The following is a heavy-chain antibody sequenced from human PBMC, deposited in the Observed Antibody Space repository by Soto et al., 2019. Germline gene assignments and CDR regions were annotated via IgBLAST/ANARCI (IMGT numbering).Heavy chain of an antibody. CDR1: GDSVSSNSAA. Sequence: SQTLSLTCAISGDSVSSNSAAWNWIRQSPSRGLEWLGRTYYRSKWYNDYAVSVKSRITINPDTSKNQFSLPLNSVTPEDTAVYYCARDRTRIAARPRPNWYFDLWGRGTLVTVSS. CDR2: TYYRSKWYN. J-gene: IGHJ2*01. CDR3: ARDRTRIAARPRPNWYFDL. V-gene: IGHV6-1*01. D-gene: IGHD6-6*01.